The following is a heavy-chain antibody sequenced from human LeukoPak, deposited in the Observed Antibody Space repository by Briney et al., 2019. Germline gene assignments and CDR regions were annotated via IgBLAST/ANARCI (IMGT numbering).Heavy chain of an antibody. CDR3: ARGGYSSGWYPYYFDY. J-gene: IGHJ4*02. D-gene: IGHD6-19*01. CDR1: GYTFTGYY. CDR2: INPNSGGT. Sequence: ASVKVSCKASGYTFTGYYMHWVRQAPGQGLEWMGWINPNSGGTNYAQKFQGRVTMTRDTSISTAYMELSRLRSDDTAVYYCARGGYSSGWYPYYFDYWGQGTLVTVSP. V-gene: IGHV1-2*02.